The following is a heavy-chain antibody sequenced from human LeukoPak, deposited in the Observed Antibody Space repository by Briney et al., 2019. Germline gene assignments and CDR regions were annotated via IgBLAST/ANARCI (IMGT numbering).Heavy chain of an antibody. J-gene: IGHJ4*02. Sequence: GSLRLSCAASGFTFSSYAMSWVRQAPGKGLEWVSAISGSGGSTYYADSVKGRFTISRDNSKNTLYLQMNSLRAEDTAVYYCANIPPPPRRQGIAAAGVYFDYWGQGTLVTVSS. CDR1: GFTFSSYA. D-gene: IGHD6-13*01. CDR2: ISGSGGST. CDR3: ANIPPPPRRQGIAAAGVYFDY. V-gene: IGHV3-23*01.